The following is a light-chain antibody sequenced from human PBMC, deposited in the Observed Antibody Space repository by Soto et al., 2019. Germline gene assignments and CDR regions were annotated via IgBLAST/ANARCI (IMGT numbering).Light chain of an antibody. CDR1: QSVSSSY. CDR3: QQYDRSPSWT. Sequence: EMVLTQTPGTLSLSPGERATLSCRASQSVSSSYLAWYQQKPGQAPRLLIYGASSRATGIPDRFSGSGSGTDFTLTISRLEPEDFAVYYYQQYDRSPSWTFGQGTKVEIK. J-gene: IGKJ1*01. V-gene: IGKV3-20*01. CDR2: GAS.